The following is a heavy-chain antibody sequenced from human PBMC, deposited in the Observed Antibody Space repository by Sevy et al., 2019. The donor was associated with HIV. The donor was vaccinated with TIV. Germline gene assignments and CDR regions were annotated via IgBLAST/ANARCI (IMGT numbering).Heavy chain of an antibody. Sequence: SGPTLVKPTQTLTLTCTFSGFSLTTSVVGVGWIRQPPGKALEWLALIYWDDDKYYSPSLKSRLTITKDTSKNQVVLRMTNMDPVDTATYFCAHRPYGDYVGGFDVWGQGTLVTVSS. D-gene: IGHD4-17*01. CDR1: GFSLTTSVVG. CDR3: AHRPYGDYVGGFDV. V-gene: IGHV2-5*02. J-gene: IGHJ3*01. CDR2: IYWDDDK.